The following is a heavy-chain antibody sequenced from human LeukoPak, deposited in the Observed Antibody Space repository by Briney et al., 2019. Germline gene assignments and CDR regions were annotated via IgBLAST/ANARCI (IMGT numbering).Heavy chain of an antibody. CDR2: IRYDGKNK. V-gene: IGHV3-30*02. Sequence: GGSLRPSCAASGFSFSDFGMHWVRQAPGKGLEWVAFIRYDGKNKDYADSVKGRFTISRDDSKNTLYLQMNNLRAEDTAVYYCAKTIPAIRGEIDYWGQGTLVTVSS. CDR1: GFSFSDFG. J-gene: IGHJ4*02. CDR3: AKTIPAIRGEIDY. D-gene: IGHD3-10*01.